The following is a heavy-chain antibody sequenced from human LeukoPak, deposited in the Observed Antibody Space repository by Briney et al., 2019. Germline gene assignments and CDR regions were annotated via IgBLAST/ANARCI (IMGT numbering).Heavy chain of an antibody. V-gene: IGHV4-31*03. D-gene: IGHD5-12*01. CDR1: GASINNGDYY. CDR3: ARGGSGYSRVIDY. J-gene: IGHJ4*02. CDR2: IYYSGST. Sequence: SETLSLTCPVSGASINNGDYYCSWIRYHPGEGLEWIGYIYYSGSTYYNPSLKSRVTISIDTSKSQVSLKLSSVTAGDTAVYYCARGGSGYSRVIDYWGQGTLVTVSS.